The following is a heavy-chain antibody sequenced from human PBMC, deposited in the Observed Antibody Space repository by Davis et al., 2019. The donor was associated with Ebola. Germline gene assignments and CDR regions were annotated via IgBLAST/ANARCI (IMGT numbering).Heavy chain of an antibody. D-gene: IGHD3-22*01. CDR1: GITFSDYA. CDR2: ISGRGGTT. CDR3: AKDGWLDYYDGLTY. V-gene: IGHV3-23*01. J-gene: IGHJ4*02. Sequence: GESLKISCAASGITFSDYAMSWVRQAPGKVLEWVSVISGRGGTTYYADSVKCRFTISRDNFKNMLYLQMNSLRAEDTALYFCAKDGWLDYYDGLTYWGQGALVTVSS.